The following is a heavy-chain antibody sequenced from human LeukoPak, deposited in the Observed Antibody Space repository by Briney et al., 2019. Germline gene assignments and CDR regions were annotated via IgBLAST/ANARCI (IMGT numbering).Heavy chain of an antibody. J-gene: IGHJ6*03. D-gene: IGHD3-10*01. CDR2: IKEDGREK. CDR3: ARTMVRGVSRVHYYYYMDV. V-gene: IGHV3-7*01. CDR1: GFPFSSYW. Sequence: PGGSLGLSCAASGFPFSSYWMSWVRQAPGKGLEGVANIKEDGREKYYVDAGKGGFTISSDNANTSLCLQMNSLRAEDTAVYYCARTMVRGVSRVHYYYYMDVWGKGTTVTISS.